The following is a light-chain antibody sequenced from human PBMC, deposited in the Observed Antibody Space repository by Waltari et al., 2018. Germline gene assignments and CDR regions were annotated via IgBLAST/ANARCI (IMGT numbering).Light chain of an antibody. J-gene: IGLJ3*02. CDR1: SSDVGNYIL. CDR2: EDT. Sequence: QSALTQPASVSASPGPSMTISCTGPSSDVGNYILVSWYQQHPGKAPKLMIYEDTKRPSGVSNRFSGSKSGNTASLTISGLQAEDEADYFCSSYAGSSTLVFGGGTKLTVL. V-gene: IGLV2-23*01. CDR3: SSYAGSSTLV.